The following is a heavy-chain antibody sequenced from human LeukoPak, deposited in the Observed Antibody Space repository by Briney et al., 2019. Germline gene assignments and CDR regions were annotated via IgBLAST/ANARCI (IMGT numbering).Heavy chain of an antibody. V-gene: IGHV1-18*01. J-gene: IGHJ4*02. CDR3: ARDSGSGNNDY. CDR2: ISAGNGNT. CDR1: GYTFTSYG. D-gene: IGHD1-26*01. Sequence: GASMKVSCKASGYTFTSYGISWVRQAPGQGLEWMGWISAGNGNTKYSQNFQGRVTFISNTSATTAFMELSSLRSEDAAVYYCARDSGSGNNDYWGQGTLVTVSS.